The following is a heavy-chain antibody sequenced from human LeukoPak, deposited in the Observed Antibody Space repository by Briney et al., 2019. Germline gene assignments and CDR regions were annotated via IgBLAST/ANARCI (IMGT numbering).Heavy chain of an antibody. Sequence: GGSLRLSCVASGFTFDDYAMHWVRQVPGKGLEWVSGITWNSGGIDYADSVKGRFTISRDNAKNSLYLQMNSLRAEDTAFYYCAKDGEFSYGYSTPDHLDAWGQGTLVTVSS. J-gene: IGHJ5*02. V-gene: IGHV3-9*01. D-gene: IGHD5-18*01. CDR1: GFTFDDYA. CDR2: ITWNSGGI. CDR3: AKDGEFSYGYSTPDHLDA.